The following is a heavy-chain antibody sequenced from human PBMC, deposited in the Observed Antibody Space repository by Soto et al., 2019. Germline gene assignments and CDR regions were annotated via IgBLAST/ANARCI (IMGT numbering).Heavy chain of an antibody. D-gene: IGHD6-13*01. CDR2: IIPIFGTA. Sequence: SVQVSCKASGGTFSSYAISWVRQAPGQGLEWMGGIIPIFGTANYAQKFQGRVTITADESTSTAYMELSSLRSEDTAVYYCASAGYSSSWVYYGMDVWGQGTTVTVSS. J-gene: IGHJ6*02. CDR3: ASAGYSSSWVYYGMDV. V-gene: IGHV1-69*13. CDR1: GGTFSSYA.